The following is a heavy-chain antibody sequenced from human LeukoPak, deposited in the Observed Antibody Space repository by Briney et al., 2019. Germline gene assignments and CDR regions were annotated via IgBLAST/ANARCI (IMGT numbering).Heavy chain of an antibody. CDR1: GFTFSSYA. D-gene: IGHD6-13*01. CDR2: ISGSGGST. Sequence: GGSLRLSCEASGFTFSSYAMSWVRQAPGKGLEWVSAISGSGGSTYYADSVKGRFTISRDNSKNTLYLQMNSLRAEDTAVYYCARGKQQLVPRTFDYWGQGTLVTVSS. V-gene: IGHV3-23*01. J-gene: IGHJ4*02. CDR3: ARGKQQLVPRTFDY.